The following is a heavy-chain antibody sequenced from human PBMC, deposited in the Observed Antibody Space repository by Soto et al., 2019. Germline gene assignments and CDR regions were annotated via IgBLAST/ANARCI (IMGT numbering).Heavy chain of an antibody. CDR2: MNVGNGNT. Sequence: QVQLVQSGAEVKKPGASGKISCMASGYTFSSYAIHWVRQAPGQRLEWMGWMNVGNGNTKYSQQFRGRVTINRDTTASTSYVDLSSLRSDDTTVYYWARDQLGGAFQYFSYMDVWGKGTTVTVSS. J-gene: IGHJ6*03. CDR3: ARDQLGGAFQYFSYMDV. D-gene: IGHD1-1*01. CDR1: GYTFSSYA. V-gene: IGHV1-3*01.